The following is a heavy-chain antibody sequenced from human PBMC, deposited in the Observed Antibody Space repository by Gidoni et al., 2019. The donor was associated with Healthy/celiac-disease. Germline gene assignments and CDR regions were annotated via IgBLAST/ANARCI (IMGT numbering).Heavy chain of an antibody. J-gene: IGHJ4*02. V-gene: IGHV4-59*01. D-gene: IGHD6-19*01. CDR3: ARSYIAVAGGFDY. CDR2: IYYSGST. Sequence: QVQLQESGPGLVKPSETLCLTCTVSGGSISSYYWSWIRQPPGKGLEWIGYIYYSGSTNYNSSLKSRVTISVDTSKNQFSLKLSSVTAADTAVYYCARSYIAVAGGFDYWGQGTLVTVSS. CDR1: GGSISSYY.